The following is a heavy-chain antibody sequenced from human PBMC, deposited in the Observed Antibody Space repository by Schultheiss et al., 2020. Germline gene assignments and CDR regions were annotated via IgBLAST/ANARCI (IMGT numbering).Heavy chain of an antibody. CDR3: AKGRGLWFGESFDY. J-gene: IGHJ4*02. Sequence: GGSLRLSCAASGLSFSTYWMSWVRQAPGKGLEWVANIKQDGSEKYYSDSLNGRFTISRDNAKNSLYLQMNSLRADDTAIYYCAKGRGLWFGESFDYWGQGTLVTVSS. D-gene: IGHD3-10*01. CDR2: IKQDGSEK. CDR1: GLSFSTYW. V-gene: IGHV3-7*01.